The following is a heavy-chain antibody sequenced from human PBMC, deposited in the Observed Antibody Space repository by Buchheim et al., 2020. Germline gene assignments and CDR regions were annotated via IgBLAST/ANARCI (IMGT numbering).Heavy chain of an antibody. V-gene: IGHV3-30*03. CDR3: GAEVGSREFDN. D-gene: IGHD2-2*01. Sequence: QVQLVESGGGVVQPGRSLRLSCAASGFTFSSHAMHWVRQPPGKGLEWVAIISYDGSYKDYPDSVKGRFTVSRDNFQNTLFLQMNSPRAEDTAVYYCGAEVGSREFDNWGQGTL. CDR1: GFTFSSHA. J-gene: IGHJ4*02. CDR2: ISYDGSYK.